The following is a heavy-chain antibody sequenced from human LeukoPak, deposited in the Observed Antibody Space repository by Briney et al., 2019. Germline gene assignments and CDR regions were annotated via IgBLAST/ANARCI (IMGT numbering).Heavy chain of an antibody. CDR2: ISSSSSYI. J-gene: IGHJ4*02. V-gene: IGHV3-21*01. Sequence: GGSLRLSCAASGFTFSSYSMNWVRQAPGKGLEWVSSISSSSSYIYYADSVKGRFTISRDNAKNSLYLQMNSLRAEDTAVYYCAREYYDSSGWRYYFDYWGQGTLVTVSS. CDR1: GFTFSSYS. CDR3: AREYYDSSGWRYYFDY. D-gene: IGHD3-22*01.